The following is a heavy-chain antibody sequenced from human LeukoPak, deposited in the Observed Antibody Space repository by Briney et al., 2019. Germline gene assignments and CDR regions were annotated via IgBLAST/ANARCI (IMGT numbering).Heavy chain of an antibody. Sequence: SETLSLTCAVHGGSFSGYYWSCIRQPPGKGLEWIGEINHSGSTNYNPSLKSRVTISVDTSKNQFYLKLSSVTAADTAVHYCASLPYYDFWSGYYMGISVWGQGTLVTVSS. V-gene: IGHV4-34*01. D-gene: IGHD3-3*01. CDR2: INHSGST. CDR3: ASLPYYDFWSGYYMGISV. CDR1: GGSFSGYY. J-gene: IGHJ4*02.